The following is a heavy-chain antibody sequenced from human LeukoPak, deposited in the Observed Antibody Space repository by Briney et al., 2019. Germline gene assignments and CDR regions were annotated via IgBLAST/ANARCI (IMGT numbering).Heavy chain of an antibody. CDR1: GFTFSKSW. Sequence: GGSLRLSCAASGFTFSKSWMSCARQAPGKGLECVANIKPDGTEKYYVDSVKGRFTISRDNAKNSLYLQMNSLRGDDTAVYYCAKGGTASMSYYYYMDVWGKGTTVIVSS. J-gene: IGHJ6*03. D-gene: IGHD6-6*01. CDR3: AKGGTASMSYYYYMDV. V-gene: IGHV3-7*03. CDR2: IKPDGTEK.